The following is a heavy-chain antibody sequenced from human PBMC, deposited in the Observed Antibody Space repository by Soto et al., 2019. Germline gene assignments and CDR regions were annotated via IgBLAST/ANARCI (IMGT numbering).Heavy chain of an antibody. CDR2: IYHSGST. Sequence: SETLSLTCAVSGGSISSGGYSWSWIRQPPGKGLEWIGYIYHSGSTYYNPSLKSRVTISVDRSKNQFSLKLSSVTAADTAVYYCARGGITIFGVVSWFDPWGQGTLVTVSS. D-gene: IGHD3-3*01. CDR3: ARGGITIFGVVSWFDP. J-gene: IGHJ5*02. CDR1: GGSISSGGYS. V-gene: IGHV4-30-2*01.